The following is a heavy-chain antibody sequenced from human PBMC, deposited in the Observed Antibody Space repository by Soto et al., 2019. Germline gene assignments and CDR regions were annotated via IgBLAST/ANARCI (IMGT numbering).Heavy chain of an antibody. D-gene: IGHD3-3*01. CDR1: GGSFSGYY. J-gene: IGHJ4*02. Sequence: SETLSLTCAVYGGSFSGYYWSWIRQPPGKGLEWIGEINHSGSTNYNPSLKSRVTISVDTSKNQFSLKLSSVTAADTAVYYCARGPQYYDSRSGYYTAGHFDVWGSGTLVTVS. CDR3: ARGPQYYDSRSGYYTAGHFDV. V-gene: IGHV4-34*01. CDR2: INHSGST.